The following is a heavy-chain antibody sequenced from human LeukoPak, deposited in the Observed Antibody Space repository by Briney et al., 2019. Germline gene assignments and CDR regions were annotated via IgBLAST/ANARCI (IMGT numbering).Heavy chain of an antibody. J-gene: IGHJ4*02. D-gene: IGHD6-19*01. CDR2: IYYSGST. CDR3: ARGKAVAGYFDY. V-gene: IGHV4-61*05. Sequence: SETLSLTCTVSGGSITSSSFHWGWIRQSPGNGLEWIGYIYYSGSTNYNPSLKSRVTISVDTSKNQFSLKLSSVTAADTAVYYCARGKAVAGYFDYWGQGTLVTVSS. CDR1: GGSITSSSFH.